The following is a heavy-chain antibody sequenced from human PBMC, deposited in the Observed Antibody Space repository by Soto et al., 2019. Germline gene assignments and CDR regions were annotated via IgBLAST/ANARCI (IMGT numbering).Heavy chain of an antibody. D-gene: IGHD1-26*01. CDR1: GFTFSSYS. V-gene: IGHV3-21*01. Sequence: GGSLRLSCAASGFTFSSYSMNWVRQAPGKGLEWVSSISSSSSYIYYADSVKGRFTISRDNAKNSLYLQMNSLRAEDTAVYYCAREAPMVGATDYWGQGTLVTVSS. CDR3: AREAPMVGATDY. J-gene: IGHJ4*02. CDR2: ISSSSSYI.